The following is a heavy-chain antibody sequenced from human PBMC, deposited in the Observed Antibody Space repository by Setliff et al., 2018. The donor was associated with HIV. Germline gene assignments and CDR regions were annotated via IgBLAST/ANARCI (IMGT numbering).Heavy chain of an antibody. V-gene: IGHV4-4*07. CDR2: IYSTGDT. CDR3: ARVRLTMIMMVDYFDQ. CDR1: DDPISSYY. J-gene: IGHJ4*02. D-gene: IGHD3-22*01. Sequence: PSETLSLTCYVTDDPISSYYWSWIRQPPGKGLEWVGHIYSTGDTNYNPSLKSRVTLSADTSKNQLSLSLTSVTAADTAVYYCARVRLTMIMMVDYFDQWGQGTLVTVS.